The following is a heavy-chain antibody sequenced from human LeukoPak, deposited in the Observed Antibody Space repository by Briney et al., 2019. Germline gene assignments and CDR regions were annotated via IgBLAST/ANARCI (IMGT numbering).Heavy chain of an antibody. J-gene: IGHJ4*02. V-gene: IGHV1-18*01. CDR2: ISAYNGNT. Sequence: ASVKVSCKASGYTFTSYGISWVRQAPGQGLEWMGWISAYNGNTNYAQKLQGRVTMTTDTSTNTAYMELRSLRSDDTAVYYCARGSIMITFGGVSDYWGQGTLVTVSS. CDR3: ARGSIMITFGGVSDY. D-gene: IGHD3-16*01. CDR1: GYTFTSYG.